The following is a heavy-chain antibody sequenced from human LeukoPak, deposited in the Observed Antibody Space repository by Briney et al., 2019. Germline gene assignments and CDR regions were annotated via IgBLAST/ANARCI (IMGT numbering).Heavy chain of an antibody. D-gene: IGHD3-10*01. CDR1: GFTFRNYV. Sequence: GGSLRLSCAASGFTFRNYVIHWDRQAPGKGLEWVAVTSSDLNVKLYADSVKGRFTISRDKSRSTLYLQMNSLRPEDTAIYYCAREGYYGSGSPPSSYFDYWGQGTLVTVSS. V-gene: IGHV3-30-3*01. J-gene: IGHJ4*02. CDR2: TSSDLNVK. CDR3: AREGYYGSGSPPSSYFDY.